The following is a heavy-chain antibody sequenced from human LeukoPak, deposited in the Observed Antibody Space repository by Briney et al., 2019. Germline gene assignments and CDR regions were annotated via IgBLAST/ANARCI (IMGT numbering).Heavy chain of an antibody. V-gene: IGHV3-53*01. D-gene: IGHD3-9*01. J-gene: IGHJ6*02. Sequence: PGGSLRLSCAASGFTVSSNYMSWVRQAPGKGLEWVSVIFSGGTTYYADSVKGRFTISRDNSKNTLYLQMNSLRAEDTAVYYCARESRYYDILTGPLGMDVWGQGTTVTVSS. CDR3: ARESRYYDILTGPLGMDV. CDR2: IFSGGTT. CDR1: GFTVSSNY.